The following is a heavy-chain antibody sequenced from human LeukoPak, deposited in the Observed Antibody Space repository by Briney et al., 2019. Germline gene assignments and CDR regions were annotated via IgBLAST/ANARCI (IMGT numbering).Heavy chain of an antibody. CDR1: GFSITSYY. D-gene: IGHD6-13*01. CDR3: ARGSSSSSMGYFDY. CDR2: IYYSGST. V-gene: IGHV4-59*12. Sequence: SETLSLTCTVSGFSITSYYWSWIRQPPGKGLEWIGYIYYSGSTYYNPSLKSRVTISVDTSENQFSLRLSSVIAADTAVYYCARGSSSSSMGYFDYWGQGTLVTVSS. J-gene: IGHJ4*02.